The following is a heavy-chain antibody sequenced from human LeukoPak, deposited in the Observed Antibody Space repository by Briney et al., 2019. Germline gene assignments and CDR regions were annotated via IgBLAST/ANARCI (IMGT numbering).Heavy chain of an antibody. Sequence: GGSQRLSCAASGFTFRNYWMGWVRQAPGKGLEWVANTKPDGTAEYYADSVRGRFTTSRDNANNFLYLQMNSLRGEDTAVYYCARDGGLHTNFDYWGQGTLVTVS. CDR3: ARDGGLHTNFDY. CDR2: TKPDGTAE. CDR1: GFTFRNYW. D-gene: IGHD2-15*01. J-gene: IGHJ4*02. V-gene: IGHV3-7*01.